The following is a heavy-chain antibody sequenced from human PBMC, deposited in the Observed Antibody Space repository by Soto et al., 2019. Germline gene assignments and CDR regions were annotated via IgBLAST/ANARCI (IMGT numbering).Heavy chain of an antibody. CDR3: ARGIAVAHTKFDY. J-gene: IGHJ4*02. CDR2: IYYSGST. CDR1: GGSISSSTYY. D-gene: IGHD6-19*01. V-gene: IGHV4-39*01. Sequence: SETLSLTCTVSGGSISSSTYYWGWIRQPPGKGLEWIGSIYYSGSTYYNPSLKSRVTISVDTSKNQFSLKMTSVTAADAAVYYCARGIAVAHTKFDYWGQGTLVTVS.